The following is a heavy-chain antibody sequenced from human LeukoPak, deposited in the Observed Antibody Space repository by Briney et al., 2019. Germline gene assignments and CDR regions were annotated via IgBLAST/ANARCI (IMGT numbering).Heavy chain of an antibody. CDR3: AKDPYGTRYFDY. CDR1: GFTFSSHA. CDR2: LSGSGYNT. Sequence: GGSLRLSCAASGFTFSSHALSWVRQAPGKGLEWVSSLSGSGYNTYYADSAKGRLTISRDNSKNTVYLQMNSLRAEDTAVYYCAKDPYGTRYFDYWGQGTLVTVSS. J-gene: IGHJ4*02. V-gene: IGHV3-23*01. D-gene: IGHD2-2*01.